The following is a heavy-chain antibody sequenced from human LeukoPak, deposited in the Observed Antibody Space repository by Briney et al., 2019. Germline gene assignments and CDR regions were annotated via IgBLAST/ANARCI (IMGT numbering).Heavy chain of an antibody. J-gene: IGHJ4*02. Sequence: GGSLRLSCAASGFTFSSYEMNWVRQAPGKGLEWVSYISSSGGSIYYADSVKGRFTISRDNPKNSLYLQMNSLRAEDTAVYYCARDEPDRQIGYWGQGTLVTVSS. CDR2: ISSSGGSI. CDR3: ARDEPDRQIGY. V-gene: IGHV3-48*03. D-gene: IGHD1-14*01. CDR1: GFTFSSYE.